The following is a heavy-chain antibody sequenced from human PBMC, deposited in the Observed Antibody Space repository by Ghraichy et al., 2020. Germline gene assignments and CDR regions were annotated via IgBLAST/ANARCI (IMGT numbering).Heavy chain of an antibody. D-gene: IGHD4-17*01. V-gene: IGHV4-59*01. Sequence: SETLSLTCTVSGGSISSYYWSWIRQPPGKGLEWIGYIYYSGSTNYNPSLKSRVTISVDTSKNQFSLKLSSVTAADTAVYYCARGAVTNFGYYYYYMDVWGKGTTVTVSS. CDR2: IYYSGST. CDR1: GGSISSYY. J-gene: IGHJ6*03. CDR3: ARGAVTNFGYYYYYMDV.